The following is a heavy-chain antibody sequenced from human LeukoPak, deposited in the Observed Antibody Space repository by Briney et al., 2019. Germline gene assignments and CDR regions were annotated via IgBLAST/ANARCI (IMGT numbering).Heavy chain of an antibody. Sequence: SETLSLTCTVSGGSISSYYWSWIRQPPGKGLEWIGYIYYSGSTNYNPSLKSRVTISVDTSKNQFSLKLSSVTAADTAVHYCARGDYDSSGYYGGWVDPWGQGSRVTVSS. J-gene: IGHJ5*02. CDR3: ARGDYDSSGYYGGWVDP. CDR1: GGSISSYY. CDR2: IYYSGST. V-gene: IGHV4-59*01. D-gene: IGHD3-22*01.